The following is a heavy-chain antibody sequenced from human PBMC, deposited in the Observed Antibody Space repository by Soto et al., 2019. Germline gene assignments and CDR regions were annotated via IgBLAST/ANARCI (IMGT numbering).Heavy chain of an antibody. CDR3: ARHPMVTTLGAFDI. V-gene: IGHV5-10-1*01. CDR1: GHSFTSYW. Sequence: GESLKISCKGSGHSFTSYWISWVRQMPGKGLEWMGRIDPSDSYTNYSPSFQGHVTISPDKSISTAYLQWSSLKASDTAMYYCARHPMVTTLGAFDIWGQGTMVTVSS. J-gene: IGHJ3*02. D-gene: IGHD4-17*01. CDR2: IDPSDSYT.